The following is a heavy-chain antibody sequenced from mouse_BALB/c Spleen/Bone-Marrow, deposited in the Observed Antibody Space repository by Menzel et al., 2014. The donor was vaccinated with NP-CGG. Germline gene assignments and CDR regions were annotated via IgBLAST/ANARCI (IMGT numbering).Heavy chain of an antibody. CDR3: ARVIRYESYFDY. V-gene: IGHV2-9*02. CDR1: GFSLTSYG. J-gene: IGHJ2*01. Sequence: VHLVESGSGLVAPSQSLSITCTVSGFSLTSYGVHWVRQPPGKGLEWLGVIWAGGSTNYNSALMSRLSISKDNSKSQVFLKMNSLQTDDTAMYYCARVIRYESYFDYWGQGTTLTVSS. CDR2: IWAGGST. D-gene: IGHD2-14*01.